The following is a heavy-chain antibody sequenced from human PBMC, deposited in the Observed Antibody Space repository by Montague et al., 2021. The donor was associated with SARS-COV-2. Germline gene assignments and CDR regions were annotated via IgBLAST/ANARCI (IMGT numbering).Heavy chain of an antibody. Sequence: SETLSLTCGVYGGSFSGYYWSWIRQPPGKGLQWIGGINHSGSTNYNSSLNSRGTISLDTSKNRFSLKLTSVSAADTAVYYCARQKLRPHKPIKKEFYYYGLDIWGQGTTVTVS. CDR2: INHSGST. J-gene: IGHJ6*02. CDR1: GGSFSGYY. CDR3: ARQKLRPHKPIKKEFYYYGLDI. V-gene: IGHV4-34*01.